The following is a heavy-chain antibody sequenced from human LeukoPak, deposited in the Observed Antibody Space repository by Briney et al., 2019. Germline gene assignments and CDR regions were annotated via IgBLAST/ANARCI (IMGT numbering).Heavy chain of an antibody. J-gene: IGHJ4*02. Sequence: SETLSLTCAVSGYSITSSSWWGWIRQPPGKGLEWIGYIYHSGTTYYNPSLQSRVTMSVDTSKNQFSLKLSSVTTVDTAVYYCARKENVYYYFDYWGQGTLVTVSS. V-gene: IGHV4-28*01. CDR2: IYHSGTT. D-gene: IGHD3-10*01. CDR3: ARKENVYYYFDY. CDR1: GYSITSSSW.